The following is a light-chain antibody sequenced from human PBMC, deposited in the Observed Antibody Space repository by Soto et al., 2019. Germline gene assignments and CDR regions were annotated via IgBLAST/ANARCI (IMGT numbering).Light chain of an antibody. J-gene: IGLJ3*02. V-gene: IGLV4-69*01. CDR2: LNSDGSH. CDR1: SGHSSYA. CDR3: QTWGTGIPHWV. Sequence: QPVLTQSPSASASLGASVKLTCTLSSGHSSYAIAWHQQQPEKGPRYLMKLNSDGSHSKGDGIPDRFSGSSSVAERYLTISSLPSEDEADYYCQTWGTGIPHWVFGGGTTLTVL.